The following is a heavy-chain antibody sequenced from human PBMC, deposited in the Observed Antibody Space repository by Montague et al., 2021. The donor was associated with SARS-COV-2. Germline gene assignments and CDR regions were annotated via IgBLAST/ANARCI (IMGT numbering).Heavy chain of an antibody. Sequence: SETLSLTCAVNSASLRNYYWSWIRQPPGKGLEWIGEIRLPGGTNYDPSLKGRVTISLDTSNNHVSLNLNSVTTADTAVYFCARAGSQRFFEFWGRGTLVTVSS. CDR3: ARAGSQRFFEF. CDR2: IRLPGGT. D-gene: IGHD1-1*01. J-gene: IGHJ2*01. CDR1: SASLRNYY. V-gene: IGHV4-34*01.